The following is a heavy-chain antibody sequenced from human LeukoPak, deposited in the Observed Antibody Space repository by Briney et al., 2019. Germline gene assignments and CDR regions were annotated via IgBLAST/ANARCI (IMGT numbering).Heavy chain of an antibody. CDR2: ITANGSPI. D-gene: IGHD3-22*01. CDR1: GFTFSDYY. J-gene: IGHJ3*02. Sequence: PGGSLRLSGAASGFTFSDYYMGWIRQAPGKGLEWVSYITANGSPIYYADSMKGRFTMSRDNAKKSLYLQMNSLRAEDTAVYYCARAKYDTSGYYYSGFDIWGQGTMVTVSS. CDR3: ARAKYDTSGYYYSGFDI. V-gene: IGHV3-11*04.